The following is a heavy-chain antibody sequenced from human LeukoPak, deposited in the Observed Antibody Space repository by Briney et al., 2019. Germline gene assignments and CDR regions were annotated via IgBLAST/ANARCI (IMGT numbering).Heavy chain of an antibody. Sequence: GGSLRLSCSASGFTFSSYAMHWVRQAPGKGLECVSAISSNGGSTYYADSVKGRFTISRDNSKNTLYLQMSSLRAEDTAVYYCVKAAYDSSGYYYPRDWGQGTLVTVSS. V-gene: IGHV3-64D*06. J-gene: IGHJ4*02. CDR3: VKAAYDSSGYYYPRD. D-gene: IGHD3-22*01. CDR2: ISSNGGST. CDR1: GFTFSSYA.